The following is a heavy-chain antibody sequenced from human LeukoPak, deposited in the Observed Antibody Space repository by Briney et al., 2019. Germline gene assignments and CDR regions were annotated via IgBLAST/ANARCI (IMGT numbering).Heavy chain of an antibody. D-gene: IGHD6-13*01. J-gene: IGHJ4*02. CDR1: GGTFSSYA. CDR2: IIPIFGTA. V-gene: IGHV1-69*05. Sequence: GASVKVSCKACGGTFSSYAISWVRQAPGQGLEWMGRIIPIFGTANYAQKFQGRVTITTDESTSTAYMELSSLRSEDTAVYYCAGGSGSIAAAGYYFDYWAREPWSPSPQ. CDR3: AGGSGSIAAAGYYFDY.